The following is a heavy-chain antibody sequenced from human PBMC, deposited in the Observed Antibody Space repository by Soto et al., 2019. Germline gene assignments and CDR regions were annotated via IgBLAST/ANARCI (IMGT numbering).Heavy chain of an antibody. CDR3: ARDPALMYCGGDCNGGAYYYYGMDV. D-gene: IGHD2-21*02. Sequence: QVQLVQSGAEVKKPGSSVKVSCKASGGTFSSYAISWVRQAPGQGLEWMGGIIPIFGTANYAQKFQGRVTISADESTSTAYMELSSLRSEDTAVYYCARDPALMYCGGDCNGGAYYYYGMDVWGQGTTVTVSS. CDR2: IIPIFGTA. V-gene: IGHV1-69*01. CDR1: GGTFSSYA. J-gene: IGHJ6*02.